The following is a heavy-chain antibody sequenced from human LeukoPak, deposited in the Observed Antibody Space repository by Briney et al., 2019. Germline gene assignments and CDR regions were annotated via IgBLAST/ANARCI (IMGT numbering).Heavy chain of an antibody. J-gene: IGHJ6*02. CDR1: GGSISSSSYY. D-gene: IGHD6-19*01. Sequence: SETLSLTCTVSGGSISSSSYYWGWIRQPPGKGLEWIGSIYYSGSTYYNPSLKSRVTISVDTSKNQFSLKLSSVTAADTAVYYCASFLIYSSGIYYYGMDVWGQGTTVTVSS. CDR3: ASFLIYSSGIYYYGMDV. CDR2: IYYSGST. V-gene: IGHV4-39*01.